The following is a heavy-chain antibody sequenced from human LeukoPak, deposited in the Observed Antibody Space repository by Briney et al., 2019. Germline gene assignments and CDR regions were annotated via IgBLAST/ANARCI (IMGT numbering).Heavy chain of an antibody. V-gene: IGHV3-53*01. J-gene: IGHJ4*02. Sequence: GGSLRLSCAASGFTVSSNYMSWVRQAPGKGLEWVSVIYSNGNTYYADSVKGRFAISRDYSRNTVYLQMNSLRAEDTAVYYCARVLTMVRGVIILAYYFDYWGQGTLVTVSS. D-gene: IGHD3-10*01. CDR3: ARVLTMVRGVIILAYYFDY. CDR1: GFTVSSNY. CDR2: IYSNGNT.